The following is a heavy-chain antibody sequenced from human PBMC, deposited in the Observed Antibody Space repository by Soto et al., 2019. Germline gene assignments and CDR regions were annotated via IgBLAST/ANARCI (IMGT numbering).Heavy chain of an antibody. CDR3: ASSYRDCNGGSCYHDAFDI. Sequence: QLQLQESGPGLVKPSETLSLTCTVSGGSISSSSYYWGWIRQPPGKGLEGIGSIYYSGSTYYNPSLKSRVTIPVDTSKNQCSLKVSSVTAADTAGYYCASSYRDCNGGSCYHDAFDIWGQGTMVTVSS. V-gene: IGHV4-39*01. D-gene: IGHD2-15*01. J-gene: IGHJ3*02. CDR2: IYYSGST. CDR1: GGSISSSSYY.